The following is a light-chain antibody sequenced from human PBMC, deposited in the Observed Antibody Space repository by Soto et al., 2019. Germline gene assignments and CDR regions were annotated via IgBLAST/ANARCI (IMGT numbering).Light chain of an antibody. CDR3: QHYDGYPWT. J-gene: IGKJ1*01. Sequence: DIQMTQSPSTLSASVGDRVTITCRASQSISNWLAWYQQKPGKAPKLLIYKASSLESGVPSRFSGSGSGTDFTLTISSLQPADFATYYCQHYDGYPWTFGQGTKVEIK. CDR2: KAS. CDR1: QSISNW. V-gene: IGKV1-5*03.